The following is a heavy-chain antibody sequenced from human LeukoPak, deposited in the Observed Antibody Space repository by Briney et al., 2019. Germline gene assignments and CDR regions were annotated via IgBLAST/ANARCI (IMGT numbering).Heavy chain of an antibody. J-gene: IGHJ6*03. CDR1: GVSISSYY. Sequence: PSETLFLTCTVPGVSISSYYWSWIRQPPGKGLEWIGYIYTSGSTHYNPSLKSRVTISGDTSKNQFSLKLSAVTAADPAVYYCARRGGRGWYYYMDVWGKGTTVTVSS. CDR2: IYTSGST. CDR3: ARRGGRGWYYYMDV. D-gene: IGHD6-19*01. V-gene: IGHV4-4*09.